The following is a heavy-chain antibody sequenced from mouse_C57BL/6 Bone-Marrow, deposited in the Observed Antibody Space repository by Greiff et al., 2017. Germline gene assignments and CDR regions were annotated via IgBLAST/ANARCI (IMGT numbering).Heavy chain of an antibody. CDR1: GYTFTSYW. Sequence: QVQLKQSGAELAKPGASVKLSCKASGYTFTSYWMHWVKQRPGQGLEWIGYINPSSGYTTYNQKFKDKATLTADKSSSTAYMQLSSLTYEDSAVYYCARGEYYGSSTGAYWGQGTLGTVSA. D-gene: IGHD1-1*01. CDR3: ARGEYYGSSTGAY. CDR2: INPSSGYT. V-gene: IGHV1-7*01. J-gene: IGHJ3*01.